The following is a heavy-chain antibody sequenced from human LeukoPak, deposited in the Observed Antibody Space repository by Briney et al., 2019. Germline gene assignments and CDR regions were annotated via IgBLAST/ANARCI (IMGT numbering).Heavy chain of an antibody. V-gene: IGHV3-30*02. CDR1: GFTFSSYG. Sequence: GGSLRLSXAASGFTFSSYGLHWVRQAPGKGLEWVAFIRYDGSNKYYADSVKGRFTVSRDNSKNTLYLQMNSLRAEDTAVYYCAKYASSGWYYFDYWGQGTLVTVSS. CDR2: IRYDGSNK. D-gene: IGHD6-19*01. J-gene: IGHJ4*02. CDR3: AKYASSGWYYFDY.